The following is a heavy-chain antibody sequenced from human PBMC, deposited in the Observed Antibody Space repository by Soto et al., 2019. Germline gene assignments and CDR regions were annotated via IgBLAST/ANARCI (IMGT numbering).Heavy chain of an antibody. Sequence: GGSLRLSWVASGLSFSGYAFHWVRQAPGKGLEWVAIISNDGSNKQYADSVKGRFAISRDNSKKTVYLQMDSLRGDDTAVYYCAKDQRFLESAYFDYWGQGT. CDR2: ISNDGSNK. D-gene: IGHD3-3*01. CDR3: AKDQRFLESAYFDY. CDR1: GLSFSGYA. J-gene: IGHJ4*02. V-gene: IGHV3-30*18.